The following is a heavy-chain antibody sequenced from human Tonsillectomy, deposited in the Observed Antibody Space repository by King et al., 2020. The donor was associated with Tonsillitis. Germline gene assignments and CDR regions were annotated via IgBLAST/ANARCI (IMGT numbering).Heavy chain of an antibody. CDR2: IIPIFDTP. J-gene: IGHJ6*02. V-gene: IGHV1-69*01. D-gene: IGHD4-23*01. CDR3: ARNTVATPSFAYYYYGMDV. Sequence: QLVQSGAEVKKPGSSVKVSCKASGGTFSSYGISWVRQAPGQGLEWMGGIIPIFDTPNYAQKFQGRVTITADESTSTAYMELSSLRSEDTAVYYCARNTVATPSFAYYYYGMDVWGQGTTVTVSS. CDR1: GGTFSSYG.